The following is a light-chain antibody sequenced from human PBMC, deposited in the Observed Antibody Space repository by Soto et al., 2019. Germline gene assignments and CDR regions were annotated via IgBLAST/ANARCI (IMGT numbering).Light chain of an antibody. Sequence: ERVMTQSPATLSVSPGERATLSCRASQSVSRNLAWYQQKPGQAPRLLIYGASTRATNIPARFSGSGSGTEFTLPITSLQSEDSAVYYCQQYNNWLITFGQGTRLEIK. V-gene: IGKV3-15*01. CDR2: GAS. CDR3: QQYNNWLIT. J-gene: IGKJ5*01. CDR1: QSVSRN.